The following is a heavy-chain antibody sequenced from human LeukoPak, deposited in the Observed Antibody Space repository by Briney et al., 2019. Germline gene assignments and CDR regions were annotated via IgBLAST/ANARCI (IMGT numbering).Heavy chain of an antibody. V-gene: IGHV1-69*05. D-gene: IGHD3-3*01. J-gene: IGHJ6*04. CDR2: INPSLGTA. Sequence: SVKVSCKASGGTFSSYAISWVRQAPGQGLEWMGRINPSLGTANYAQKFQGRVTITTDESTSTAYMELSSLRSEDTAVYYCARGPRNDFWSGYMDVWGKGTTVTVSS. CDR1: GGTFSSYA. CDR3: ARGPRNDFWSGYMDV.